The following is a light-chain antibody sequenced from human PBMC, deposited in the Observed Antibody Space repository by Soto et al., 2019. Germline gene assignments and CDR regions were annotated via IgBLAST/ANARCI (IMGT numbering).Light chain of an antibody. CDR3: QQYNNWPPDRT. V-gene: IGKV3-15*01. CDR2: GAS. CDR1: QSVGSN. J-gene: IGKJ1*01. Sequence: EIVMTQSPATLSVSPGERATLSCRASQSVGSNFAWYQQKPGQAPRLLIYGASTRATGIPARFSGSGSGTAVTLTISSLQSEDFAIYFCQQYNNWPPDRTFGQGTKLDIK.